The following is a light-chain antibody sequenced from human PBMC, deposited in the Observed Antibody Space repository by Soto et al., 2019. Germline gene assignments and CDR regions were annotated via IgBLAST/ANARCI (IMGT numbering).Light chain of an antibody. CDR2: SAS. Sequence: EIVLTQSPGTLSLSPGERATLSCRASQSVSSSYLAWYQQRPGQAPRLLIYSASSRATAIPDRFSGRGSGTNFTLTISRLEPEDFAVYYCQQYGSSPITLGQGTRLDIK. CDR1: QSVSSSY. J-gene: IGKJ5*01. V-gene: IGKV3-20*01. CDR3: QQYGSSPIT.